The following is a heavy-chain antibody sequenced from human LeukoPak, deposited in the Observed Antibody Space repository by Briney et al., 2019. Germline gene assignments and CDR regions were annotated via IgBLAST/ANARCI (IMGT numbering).Heavy chain of an antibody. J-gene: IGHJ4*02. CDR3: ARALSFVDY. CDR2: ISWNSGSI. Sequence: PGGSLRLSCAASGFTFDDYAMHWVRQAPGKGLEWVSGISWNSGSIGYADSVKGRFTISRDNAKSTLYLQMNSLRAEDTAVYYCARALSFVDYWGQGTLVTVSS. D-gene: IGHD3-10*01. CDR1: GFTFDDYA. V-gene: IGHV3-9*01.